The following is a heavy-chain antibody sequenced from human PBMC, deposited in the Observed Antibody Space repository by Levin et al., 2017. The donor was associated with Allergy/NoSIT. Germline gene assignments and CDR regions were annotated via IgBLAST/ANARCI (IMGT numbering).Heavy chain of an antibody. CDR1: GYTFTSYG. CDR3: ARSSLKRITMIVSPNWFDP. Sequence: EASVKVSCKASGYTFTSYGISWVRQAPGQGLEWMGWISAYNGHTNYAQKLQGRVTMTTDTSTSTAYMELRSLRSDDTAVYYCARSSLKRITMIVSPNWFDPWGQGTLVTVSS. J-gene: IGHJ5*02. V-gene: IGHV1-18*01. D-gene: IGHD3-22*01. CDR2: ISAYNGHT.